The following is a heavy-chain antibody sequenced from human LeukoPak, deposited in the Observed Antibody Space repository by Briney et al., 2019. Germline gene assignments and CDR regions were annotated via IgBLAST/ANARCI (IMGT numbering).Heavy chain of an antibody. CDR1: GGSFSGYY. D-gene: IGHD5-24*01. J-gene: IGHJ3*02. V-gene: IGHV4-38-2*01. Sequence: SETLSLTCAVYGGSFSGYYWGWIRQPPGKGLEWIASIHHSGRTYYNPSPKSRVTISVDTSKNQFSLKLSFVTAADTAVYYCARHSGDGYSNPGSTFDIWGQGTVVTVSS. CDR2: IHHSGRT. CDR3: ARHSGDGYSNPGSTFDI.